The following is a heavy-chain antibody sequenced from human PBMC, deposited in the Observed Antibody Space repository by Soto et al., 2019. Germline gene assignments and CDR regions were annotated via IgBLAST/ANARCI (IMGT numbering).Heavy chain of an antibody. CDR3: VKGIWGQVTWFDP. CDR2: ISGSDGST. Sequence: EVQLLETGGGMVQPGGSLRLSCAASGFTFSSYAMSWVRQAPGKGLEWVSAISGSDGSTYYADSVKGRFTISRDNSKNTLYLQMNSLRAEDTAVYYCVKGIWGQVTWFDPWGQGTLVTVSS. D-gene: IGHD3-16*01. CDR1: GFTFSSYA. V-gene: IGHV3-23*01. J-gene: IGHJ5*02.